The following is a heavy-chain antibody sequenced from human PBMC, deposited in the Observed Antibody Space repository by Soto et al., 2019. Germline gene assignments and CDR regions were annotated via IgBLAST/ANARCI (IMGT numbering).Heavy chain of an antibody. CDR3: AKDVSYGDPFVY. Sequence: GGSLRLSCAASGFTFSSYAMNCVRQAPGKGLEWVSAISGSGGSTYYADPVEGRFIISRDNSKNTLYLQMTSLRAEDTAVYYCAKDVSYGDPFVYWGQGTLVTVSS. CDR1: GFTFSSYA. V-gene: IGHV3-23*01. CDR2: ISGSGGST. J-gene: IGHJ4*02. D-gene: IGHD4-17*01.